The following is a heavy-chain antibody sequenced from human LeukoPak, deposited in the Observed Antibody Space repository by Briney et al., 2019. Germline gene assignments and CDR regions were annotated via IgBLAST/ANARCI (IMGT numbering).Heavy chain of an antibody. V-gene: IGHV3-23*01. CDR2: ISGSGGST. Sequence: PGGSLRLSCAASGFTYSSYAMSWVCQAPGKGLEWVSAISGSGGSTYYADSVKGRFTISRDNSKNTLYLQMNSLRAEDTAVYYCAKLIAAAGTFDYWGQGTLVTVSS. J-gene: IGHJ4*02. CDR3: AKLIAAAGTFDY. D-gene: IGHD6-13*01. CDR1: GFTYSSYA.